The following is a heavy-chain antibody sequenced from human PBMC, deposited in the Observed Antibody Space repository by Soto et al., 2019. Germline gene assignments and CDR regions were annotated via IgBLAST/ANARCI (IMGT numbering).Heavy chain of an antibody. J-gene: IGHJ5*02. CDR1: GVTVSSNY. V-gene: IGHV3-66*01. Sequence: EVQLVESGGGLVQPGGSLRLSCAASGVTVSSNYMSWVRQAPGKGLEWVSVIYSGGTTYYADSLKGRFTISRDNSKNTLYLQMTTPRAEDRAVYYCASNGDSSDYRGWFAPWGQGTLGSVSS. CDR2: IYSGGTT. CDR3: ASNGDSSDYRGWFAP. D-gene: IGHD3-22*01.